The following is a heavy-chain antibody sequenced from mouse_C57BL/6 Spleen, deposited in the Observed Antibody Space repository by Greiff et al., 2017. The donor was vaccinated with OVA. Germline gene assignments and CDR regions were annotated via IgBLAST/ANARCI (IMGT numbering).Heavy chain of an antibody. CDR2: INPSTGGT. V-gene: IGHV1-42*01. CDR3: ARNYDGSSYYWYFEV. J-gene: IGHJ1*03. CDR1: GYSFTGYY. Sequence: VQLQQSGPELVKPGASVKISCKASGYSFTGYYMNWVKQSPEKSLEWIGEINPSTGGTTYNQKFKAKATLTVDKSSSTAYMQLKSLTSEDSAVYYCARNYDGSSYYWYFEVWGTGTTVTVSS. D-gene: IGHD1-1*01.